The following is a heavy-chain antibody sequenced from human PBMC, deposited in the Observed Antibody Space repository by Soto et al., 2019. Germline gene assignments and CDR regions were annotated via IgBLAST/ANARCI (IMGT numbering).Heavy chain of an antibody. V-gene: IGHV4-59*12. D-gene: IGHD3-16*01. Sequence: SETLSLTCTVSGGSINNYYWSWIRQPPGKGLEWIGYIYYSGRTSYNPSLKSRVTISVDTSKNQFSLKLSSVTAADTAVYYCARGGESGDWFDPWGQGTLVTVSS. CDR2: IYYSGRT. CDR3: ARGGESGDWFDP. J-gene: IGHJ5*02. CDR1: GGSINNYY.